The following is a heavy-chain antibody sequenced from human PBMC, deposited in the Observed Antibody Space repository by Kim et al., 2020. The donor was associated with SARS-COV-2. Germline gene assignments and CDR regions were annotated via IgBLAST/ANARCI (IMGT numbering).Heavy chain of an antibody. CDR2: ISGSGNST. CDR1: GFIFSSYA. V-gene: IGHV3-23*01. J-gene: IGHJ3*01. D-gene: IGHD2-8*02. Sequence: GGSLRLSCAASGFIFSSYAMSWVRQAPGKGLEWVSAISGSGNSTYYAVSVKGRFAISRDNSKNTLYLQMNSLRAEDTAVYYCATGPDCTGTTGYTVGAF. CDR3: ATGPDCTGTTGYTVGAF.